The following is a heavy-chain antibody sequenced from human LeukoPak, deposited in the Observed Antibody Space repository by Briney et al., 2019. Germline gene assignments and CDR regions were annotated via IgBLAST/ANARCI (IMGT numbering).Heavy chain of an antibody. J-gene: IGHJ4*02. CDR1: GFTFSSYS. V-gene: IGHV3-21*01. CDR3: ARSYSSGSAIDY. Sequence: PGGSLRLSCAASGFTFSSYSMNWVRQAPGKGLEWVSSIGSSSSYIYCADSVKGRFTISRDNAKNSLYLQMNSLRAEDTAVYYCARSYSSGSAIDYWGQGTLVTVSS. CDR2: IGSSSSYI. D-gene: IGHD6-19*01.